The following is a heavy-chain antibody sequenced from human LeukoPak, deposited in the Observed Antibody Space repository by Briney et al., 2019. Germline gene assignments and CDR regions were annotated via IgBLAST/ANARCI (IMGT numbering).Heavy chain of an antibody. Sequence: TGESLKISCKGPGYSFTSYWIGWVRQMPGKGLEWMGIIYPGDSDTRYSPSFQGQVTISADKSISTAYLQWSSLKASDTAMYYCARPSYSSSWWAAPIDYWGQGTLVTVSS. V-gene: IGHV5-51*01. CDR2: IYPGDSDT. CDR1: GYSFTSYW. J-gene: IGHJ4*02. D-gene: IGHD6-13*01. CDR3: ARPSYSSSWWAAPIDY.